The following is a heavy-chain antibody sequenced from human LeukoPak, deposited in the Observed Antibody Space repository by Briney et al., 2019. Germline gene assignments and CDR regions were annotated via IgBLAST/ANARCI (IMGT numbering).Heavy chain of an antibody. CDR3: AREERSTTVTSKGYYYYGMDV. CDR2: IYYSGST. J-gene: IGHJ6*02. CDR1: GGSISSSSYY. V-gene: IGHV4-39*07. Sequence: SETLSLTCTVSGGSISSSSYYWGWIRQPPGKGLEWIGSIYYSGSTYCNPSLKSRVTISVDTSKNQFSPKLSSVTAADTAAYYCAREERSTTVTSKGYYYYGMDVWGQGTTVTVSS. D-gene: IGHD4-17*01.